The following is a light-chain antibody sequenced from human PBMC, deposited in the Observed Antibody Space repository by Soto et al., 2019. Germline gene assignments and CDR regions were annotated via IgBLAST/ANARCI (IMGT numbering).Light chain of an antibody. CDR3: SSYAGGNNWV. V-gene: IGLV2-14*01. CDR2: EVS. Sequence: QSVLTQPASVSGSPGQSITISCTGTSSDIGDYGYVSWYQQHPAKAPKLMISEVSNRPSGVSNRFSGSKSGNTASLTISGLQAEDEADYYCSSYAGGNNWVFGGGTKLTVL. CDR1: SSDIGDYGY. J-gene: IGLJ3*02.